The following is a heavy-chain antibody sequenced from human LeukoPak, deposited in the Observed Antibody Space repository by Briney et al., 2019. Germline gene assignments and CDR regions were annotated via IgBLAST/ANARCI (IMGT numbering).Heavy chain of an antibody. CDR2: ISSSSSYI. D-gene: IGHD3-22*01. CDR1: GFTFSSYS. V-gene: IGHV3-21*01. CDR3: ATALSSGYDAFDI. J-gene: IGHJ3*02. Sequence: GGSLRLSCAASGFTFSSYSMNWVRQAPGKGLEWVSSISSSSSYIYYADSVKGRFTISRDNAKNSLYLQMNSLRAEDTAVYYCATALSSGYDAFDIWGQGTMVTVSS.